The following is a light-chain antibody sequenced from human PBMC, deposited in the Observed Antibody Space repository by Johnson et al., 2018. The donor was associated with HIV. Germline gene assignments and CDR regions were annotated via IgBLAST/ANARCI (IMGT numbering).Light chain of an antibody. CDR1: SSNIGNNY. V-gene: IGLV1-51*01. Sequence: QSVLTQPPSVSAAPGQKVTTSCSGSSSNIGNNYVSWYQQLPGTAPKLLIYDNNKRPSGIPDRFSGSKSGTSATLGITGLQPADEADYYCGTWDYTLKTGFFGTGTKVTVL. CDR2: DNN. J-gene: IGLJ1*01. CDR3: GTWDYTLKTGF.